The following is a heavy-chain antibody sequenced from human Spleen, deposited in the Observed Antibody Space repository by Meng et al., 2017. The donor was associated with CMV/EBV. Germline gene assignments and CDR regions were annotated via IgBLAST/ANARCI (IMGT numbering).Heavy chain of an antibody. CDR1: GGSNGDSFYW. V-gene: IGHV4/OR15-8*02. CDR2: IYHDENT. Sequence: TCVVSGGSNGDSFYWWNWVHQVPGKELEWIGEIYHDENTNYSPSLTSRVTISIDRSNNQFSLKLNSVTAADTAIYYCARGQLALGFEYWGQGILVTVSS. CDR3: ARGQLALGFEY. D-gene: IGHD6-13*01. J-gene: IGHJ4*02.